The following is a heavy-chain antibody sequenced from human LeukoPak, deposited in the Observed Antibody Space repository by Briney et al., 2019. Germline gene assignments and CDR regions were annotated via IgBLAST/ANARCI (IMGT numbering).Heavy chain of an antibody. J-gene: IGHJ5*02. CDR2: VYYSGST. D-gene: IGHD3-3*01. Sequence: SETLSLTCTVSDDSVSSDNYYWSWIRQPPGKGLEWIGYVYYSGSTNYNPPLKSRVTISVDTSKNQFSLKLSSVTAADTAVYYRARPGRYDFWSGYNNWFDPWGQGTLVTVSS. CDR3: ARPGRYDFWSGYNNWFDP. CDR1: DDSVSSDNYY. V-gene: IGHV4-61*01.